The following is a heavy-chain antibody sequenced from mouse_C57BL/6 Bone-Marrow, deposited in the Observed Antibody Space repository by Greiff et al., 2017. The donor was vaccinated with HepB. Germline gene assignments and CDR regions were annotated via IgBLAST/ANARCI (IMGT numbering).Heavy chain of an antibody. J-gene: IGHJ4*01. CDR2: ISSGGSYT. D-gene: IGHD2-4*01. CDR1: GFTFSSYG. Sequence: EVQGVESGGDLVKPGGSLKLSCAASGFTFSSYGMSWVRQTPDKRLEWVATISSGGSYTYYPDSVKGRFTISRDNAKNTLYLQMSSLKSEDTAMYYCARAYDYDGGYYYAMDYWGQGTSVTVSS. CDR3: ARAYDYDGGYYYAMDY. V-gene: IGHV5-6*01.